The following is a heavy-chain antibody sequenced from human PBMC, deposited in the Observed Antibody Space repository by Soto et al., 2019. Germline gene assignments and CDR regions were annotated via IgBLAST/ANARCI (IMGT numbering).Heavy chain of an antibody. CDR3: ARFKGCSGGSCYPYFDY. V-gene: IGHV3-30-3*01. D-gene: IGHD2-15*01. CDR1: GFTFNSYA. CDR2: ISYDGSNK. Sequence: QVQLVESGGGVVQPGRSLRLSCAASGFTFNSYAMHWVRQAPGKGLEWVAVISYDGSNKYYADSVKGRFTISRDNSKNTLYLKMNGLRAEDTAVYYCARFKGCSGGSCYPYFDYWGQGTLVTVSS. J-gene: IGHJ4*02.